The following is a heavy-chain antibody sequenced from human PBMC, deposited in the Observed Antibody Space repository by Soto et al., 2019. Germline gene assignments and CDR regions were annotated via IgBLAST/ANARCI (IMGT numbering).Heavy chain of an antibody. J-gene: IGHJ4*02. CDR1: GFNFTSSA. V-gene: IGHV1-58*01. Sequence: ASVKVSCKASGFNFTSSAVQWVRQARGQRLELIGWIDVGSGNTNYAQKFQERVTITRDMSTSTAYMELSSLRSEDTAVYYCAAALHDYGDYVGFYFDYWGQGTLVTVSS. CDR2: IDVGSGNT. CDR3: AAALHDYGDYVGFYFDY. D-gene: IGHD4-17*01.